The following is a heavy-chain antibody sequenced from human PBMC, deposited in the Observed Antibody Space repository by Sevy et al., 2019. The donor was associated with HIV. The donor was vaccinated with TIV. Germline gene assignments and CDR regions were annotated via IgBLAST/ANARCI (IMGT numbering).Heavy chain of an antibody. J-gene: IGHJ5*02. CDR3: ATVGLGYYSGSSYYQGDWFDP. CDR2: LDPGNGEI. V-gene: IGHV1-24*01. D-gene: IGHD2-15*01. CDR1: GYSLSKLS. Sequence: ASVKVSCKVFGYSLSKLSMHWVRQAPGKGLEWMGSLDPGNGEITYAQTLQGRVTMTEDTSTDTACMELSSLTSEDTATYYCATVGLGYYSGSSYYQGDWFDPWGQGTLVTVSS.